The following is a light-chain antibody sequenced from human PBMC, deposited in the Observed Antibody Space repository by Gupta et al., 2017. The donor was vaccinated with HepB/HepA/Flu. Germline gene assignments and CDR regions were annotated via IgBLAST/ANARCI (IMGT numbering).Light chain of an antibody. J-gene: IGKJ5*01. Sequence: ETVFTQSPGTLSLSPGERATLSGMASQSVSSYLAWYQQRPGQAPRLLIYGSSNRATGIPDRFSGSGSGTEFSLTISRLEPEDFAVYYCQQYFSSPPTFGQGTXMEIK. V-gene: IGKV3-20*01. CDR2: GSS. CDR1: QSVSSY. CDR3: QQYFSSPPT.